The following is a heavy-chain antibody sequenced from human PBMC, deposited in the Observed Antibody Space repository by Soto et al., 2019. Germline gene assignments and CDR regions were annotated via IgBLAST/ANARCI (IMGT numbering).Heavy chain of an antibody. Sequence: GGSLRLSCAASGFTFSSYAMSWVRQAPGKGLEWVSAISGSGGSTYYADSVKGRFTISRDNSKNTLYLQMNSLRAEDTAVYYCAKDRPTRYCSSNQHCTIMDVWGKGTTVTVSS. CDR1: GFTFSSYA. CDR2: ISGSGGST. J-gene: IGHJ6*03. D-gene: IGHD2-2*01. CDR3: AKDRPTRYCSSNQHCTIMDV. V-gene: IGHV3-23*01.